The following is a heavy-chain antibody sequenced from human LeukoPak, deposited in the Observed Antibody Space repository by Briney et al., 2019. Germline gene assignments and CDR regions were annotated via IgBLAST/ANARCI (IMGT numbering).Heavy chain of an antibody. Sequence: PETLSLTCTVSGGSISSYYWSWIRQPPGKGLEWIGYIYYSGSTNYNPSLKSRVTISVDTSKNQFSLKLSSVTAADTAVYYCARFSRAESYLDYWGQGTLVTVSS. CDR2: IYYSGST. CDR3: ARFSRAESYLDY. J-gene: IGHJ4*02. D-gene: IGHD3-10*01. CDR1: GGSISSYY. V-gene: IGHV4-59*08.